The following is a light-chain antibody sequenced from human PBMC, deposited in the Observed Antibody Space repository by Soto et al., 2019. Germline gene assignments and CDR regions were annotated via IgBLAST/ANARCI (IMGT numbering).Light chain of an antibody. CDR2: EDN. J-gene: IGLJ3*02. CDR1: SGRIASKY. V-gene: IGLV6-57*01. Sequence: NFMLTQPHSVSESPGKTVTISCTRSSGRIASKYVQWYQQRPGSSPTTVIYEDNQRPSGVPDRFSGSIDSSSNSASLTISGLKAEDEADYYCQSYDSSNQGVFGGGTKLTVL. CDR3: QSYDSSNQGV.